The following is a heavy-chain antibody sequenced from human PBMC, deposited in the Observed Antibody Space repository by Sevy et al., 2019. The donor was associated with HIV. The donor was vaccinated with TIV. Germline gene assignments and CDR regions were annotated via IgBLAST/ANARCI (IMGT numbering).Heavy chain of an antibody. V-gene: IGHV2-5*02. CDR1: GLSLSTRGVG. CDR2: IYWDDVT. D-gene: IGHD1-26*01. CDR3: AHNGRDSYYRGIV. Sequence: SGPTLVNPTQTLTLTCTLSGLSLSTRGVGVGWIRQPPGKALEWLALIYWDDVTYYRPSLRSRLTITRDTSENQVVFLTMTNMDPVDTATYYCAHNGRDSYYRGIVWGQGALVTVSS. J-gene: IGHJ4*02.